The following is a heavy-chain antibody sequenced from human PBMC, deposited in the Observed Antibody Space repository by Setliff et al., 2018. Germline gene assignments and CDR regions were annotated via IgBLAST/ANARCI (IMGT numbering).Heavy chain of an antibody. CDR3: AKGLKSSGPDWYFDY. CDR1: GFAFSTYG. Sequence: GGSLRLSCAASGFAFSTYGMHWVRQAPRKGLVWVSRINSDRSTTTYADSVKGRFTISRDNGKNTVYLQMNSLRAEDTAVYYCAKGLKSSGPDWYFDYWGPGTLVTVSS. J-gene: IGHJ4*02. D-gene: IGHD3-22*01. V-gene: IGHV3-74*01. CDR2: INSDRSTT.